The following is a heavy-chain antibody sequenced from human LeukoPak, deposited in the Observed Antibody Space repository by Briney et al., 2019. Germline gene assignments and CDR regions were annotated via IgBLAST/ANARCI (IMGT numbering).Heavy chain of an antibody. Sequence: SETLSLTCTVSGGSISSYYWNWIRQPPGKGLEWIGYIYYSGSTNYNLSLKSRVTISVDTSKNQFSLKLSSVTAADTAVYYCARGADSSGYYSIFYFDYWGQGILVTVSS. CDR3: ARGADSSGYYSIFYFDY. D-gene: IGHD3-22*01. CDR2: IYYSGST. V-gene: IGHV4-59*01. J-gene: IGHJ4*02. CDR1: GGSISSYY.